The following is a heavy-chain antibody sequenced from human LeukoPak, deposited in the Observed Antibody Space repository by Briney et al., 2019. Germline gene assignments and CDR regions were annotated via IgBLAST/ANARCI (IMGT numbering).Heavy chain of an antibody. CDR3: ARDIPVSSSWYGLNFDY. J-gene: IGHJ4*02. CDR2: IYYSGST. D-gene: IGHD6-13*01. CDR1: GGSISSYY. V-gene: IGHV4-59*12. Sequence: SETLSLTCTVSGGSISSYYWSWIRQPPGKGLEWIGYIYYSGSTNYNPSLKSRVTMSVDTSKNQFSLKLSSVTAADTAVYYCARDIPVSSSWYGLNFDYWGQGTLVTVSS.